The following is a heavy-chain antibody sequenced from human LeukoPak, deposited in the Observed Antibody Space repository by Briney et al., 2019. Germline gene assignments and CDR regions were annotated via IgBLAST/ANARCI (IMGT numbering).Heavy chain of an antibody. D-gene: IGHD5-18*01. V-gene: IGHV3-48*02. CDR2: ISSSSTGTM. J-gene: IGHJ4*02. CDR1: GFSLSTYS. Sequence: GGSLRLSCATSGFSLSTYSMSWVRQAPGKGLEWISYISSSSTGTMYYADSVKGRSTISRDAAKNSLYLQMNSLRDEDTAVYYCVRGYSYGFPYWGQGTLVTVSS. CDR3: VRGYSYGFPY.